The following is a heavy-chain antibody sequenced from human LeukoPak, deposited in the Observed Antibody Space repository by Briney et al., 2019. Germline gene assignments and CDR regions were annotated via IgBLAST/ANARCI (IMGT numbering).Heavy chain of an antibody. CDR3: ARARPGYSYGSSYYYYYYMDV. Sequence: SETLSLTCTVSSGSISTSNYYWGWVRQPPGKALEWIGNIFYSGSTYYSPSLKSRVTISLDTSRNQFSLKLSSVTAADTAVYYCARARPGYSYGSSYYYYYYMDVWGKGTTVTVSS. J-gene: IGHJ6*03. V-gene: IGHV4-39*07. CDR1: SGSISTSNYY. CDR2: IFYSGST. D-gene: IGHD5-18*01.